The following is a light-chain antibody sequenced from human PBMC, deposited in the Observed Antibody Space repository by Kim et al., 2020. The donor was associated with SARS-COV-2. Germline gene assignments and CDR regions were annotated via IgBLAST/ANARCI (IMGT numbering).Light chain of an antibody. CDR1: SSNIGSNT. V-gene: IGLV1-44*01. CDR2: SNN. CDR3: VAWDDSLNAWV. J-gene: IGLJ3*02. Sequence: QSVLTQPPSASGTPGQRVTISCSGSSSNIGSNTVNWCQQLPGTAPKLLIYSNNQRPSGVPDRFSGSKSGTSASLAISGLQSEDEADYYCVAWDDSLNAWVFGGGTKLTAL.